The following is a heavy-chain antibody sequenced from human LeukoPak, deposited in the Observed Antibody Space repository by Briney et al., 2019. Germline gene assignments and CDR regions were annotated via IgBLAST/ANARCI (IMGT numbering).Heavy chain of an antibody. D-gene: IGHD2-2*01. CDR2: IYYSGST. CDR1: GGSISSYY. V-gene: IGHV4-59*08. J-gene: IGHJ4*02. CDR3: ARRGSSTSTDY. Sequence: SETLSLTCTVSGGSISSYYWSWIRQPPGKGLEWIGFIYYSGSTNYNPSLKSRVTISVDTSKNQISLKLSSVTAADTAVYYCARRGSSTSTDYWGQGALVIVSS.